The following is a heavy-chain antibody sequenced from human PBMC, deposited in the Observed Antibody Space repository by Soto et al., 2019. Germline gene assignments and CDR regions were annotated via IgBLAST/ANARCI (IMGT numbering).Heavy chain of an antibody. D-gene: IGHD4-17*01. CDR1: GYTFSSYA. V-gene: IGHV1-3*01. CDR3: ANSTVPTSLNWFDP. Sequence: ASVKVSCKASGYTFSSYAMHWVRQAPGQRLEWMGWINAGNGNTKYSQKFQGRVTITRDTSANTAYMELSSLRSEDTAVYYCANSTVPTSLNWFDPWGKGTLVPVSS. CDR2: INAGNGNT. J-gene: IGHJ5*02.